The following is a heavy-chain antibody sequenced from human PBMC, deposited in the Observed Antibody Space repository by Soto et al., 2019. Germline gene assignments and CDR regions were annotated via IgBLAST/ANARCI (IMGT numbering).Heavy chain of an antibody. Sequence: GASVKVSCKASGYTFTSYDINWVRQATGQGLEWMGWMNPNSGNTGYAQKFQGRVTMTRNTSISTAYMELSSLRSEDTAVYYCARGLSQTMVRRVRVDPWGQGTLVTVSS. D-gene: IGHD3-10*01. CDR2: MNPNSGNT. J-gene: IGHJ5*02. CDR1: GYTFTSYD. CDR3: ARGLSQTMVRRVRVDP. V-gene: IGHV1-8*01.